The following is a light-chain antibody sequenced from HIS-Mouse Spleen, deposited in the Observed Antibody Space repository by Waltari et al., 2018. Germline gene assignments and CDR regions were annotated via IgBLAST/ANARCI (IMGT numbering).Light chain of an antibody. Sequence: QSALTQPASVSGSPGQSITISCTGTSSDVGRYNLVSWYQQHPGKAPKPMIYEGSKRPSGVSTRFSGSKSGNAASLTISGLQAEDEADYYCCSYAGSSNWVFGGGTKLTVL. CDR1: SSDVGRYNL. CDR3: CSYAGSSNWV. CDR2: EGS. J-gene: IGLJ3*02. V-gene: IGLV2-23*01.